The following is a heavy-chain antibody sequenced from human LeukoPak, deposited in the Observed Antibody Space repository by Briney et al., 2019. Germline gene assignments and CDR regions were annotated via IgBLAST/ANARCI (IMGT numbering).Heavy chain of an antibody. CDR3: ARGALFGYYYYYMDV. D-gene: IGHD3-3*01. J-gene: IGHJ6*03. V-gene: IGHV4-59*01. Sequence: SETLSLTCTVSGGSISSYYWSWIRQPPGKGLERLGYIYYSGSTNYNPSLKSRVTISVDTSKNQFSLKLSSVTAADTAVYYCARGALFGYYYYYMDVWGKGTTVTVSS. CDR2: IYYSGST. CDR1: GGSISSYY.